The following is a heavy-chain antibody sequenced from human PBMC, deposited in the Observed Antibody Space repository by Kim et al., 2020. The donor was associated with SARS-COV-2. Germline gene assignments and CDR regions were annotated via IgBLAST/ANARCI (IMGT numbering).Heavy chain of an antibody. Sequence: YEDSVKGGFTISRDNAKNSLYLQMNSLRAEDPAVYYWAREEAMAFYGMDVWGQGTTVTVSS. V-gene: IGHV3-21*01. CDR3: AREEAMAFYGMDV. J-gene: IGHJ6*02. D-gene: IGHD5-12*01.